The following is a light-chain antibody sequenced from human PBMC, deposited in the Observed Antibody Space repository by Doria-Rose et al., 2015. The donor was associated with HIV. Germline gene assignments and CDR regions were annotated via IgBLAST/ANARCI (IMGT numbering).Light chain of an antibody. J-gene: IGKJ3*01. CDR3: QQYYDTPS. Sequence: DIQVTQSPESLGMSLGERATLNCKSNQSLLYTSKNYLAWYQQKPGQPPKLLIYWASTRQSTVPARFSGSGSGTDFTLTISSLEAEDVAVYYCQQYYDTPSFGPGTTVDIK. CDR1: QSLLYTSKNY. V-gene: IGKV4-1*01. CDR2: WAS.